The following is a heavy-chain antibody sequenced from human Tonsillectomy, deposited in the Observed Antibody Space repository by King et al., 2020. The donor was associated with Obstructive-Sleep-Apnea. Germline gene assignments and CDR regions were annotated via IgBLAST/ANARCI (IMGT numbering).Heavy chain of an antibody. Sequence: QLQESGPGLVKPSETLSLTCTVSGGSISSSRYYLGWIRQPPGKGLEWIGSIYYSGSTYYNPSLKSRVTISVATSKNQFSLKLSSVTAADTAVYYCAREGDIVVVPAANMDVWGQGTTVTVSS. J-gene: IGHJ6*02. CDR3: AREGDIVVVPAANMDV. D-gene: IGHD2-2*01. V-gene: IGHV4-39*07. CDR2: IYYSGST. CDR1: GGSISSSRYY.